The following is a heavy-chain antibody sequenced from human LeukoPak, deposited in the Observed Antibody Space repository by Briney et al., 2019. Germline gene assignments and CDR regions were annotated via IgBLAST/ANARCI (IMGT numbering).Heavy chain of an antibody. CDR2: IIPIFGTA. D-gene: IGHD2-8*01. J-gene: IGHJ3*02. Sequence: ASVKVSCKASGGTFSSYAISWVRQAPGQGLEWMGGIIPIFGTANYAQKFQGRVTITADESTSTAYMELSSLRSEDTAVYYCARDRRVYAPDAFDIWGRGTMVTVSS. V-gene: IGHV1-69*13. CDR3: ARDRRVYAPDAFDI. CDR1: GGTFSSYA.